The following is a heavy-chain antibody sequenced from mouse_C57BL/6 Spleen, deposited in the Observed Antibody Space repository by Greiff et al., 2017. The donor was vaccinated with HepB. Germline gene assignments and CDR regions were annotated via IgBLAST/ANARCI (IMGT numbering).Heavy chain of an antibody. Sequence: VQLQQPGAELVKPGASVKLSCKASGYTFTSYWMHWVKQRPGQGLEWIGMIHPNSGSTNYNEKFKGKATLTVDKSSSTAYMQLSSLTSEDSAVYYCARVGRDAMDYWGQGTSVTVSS. CDR1: GYTFTSYW. CDR2: IHPNSGST. J-gene: IGHJ4*01. CDR3: ARVGRDAMDY. D-gene: IGHD1-1*01. V-gene: IGHV1-64*01.